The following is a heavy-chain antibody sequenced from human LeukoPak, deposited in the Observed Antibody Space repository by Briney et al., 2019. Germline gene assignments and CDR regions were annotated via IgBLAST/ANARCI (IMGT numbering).Heavy chain of an antibody. Sequence: GSLRLSCAGSGFPFSKYNMKWVRQPPGEGLQWVSYISSSSNIIYYADSVKGRFTISRDNAKNSLFLQMNSLRAEDTAVYYCARDFAREFTIDYWGQGTLVTVSS. CDR1: GFPFSKYN. J-gene: IGHJ4*02. CDR3: ARDFAREFTIDY. CDR2: ISSSSNII. D-gene: IGHD3-10*01. V-gene: IGHV3-48*01.